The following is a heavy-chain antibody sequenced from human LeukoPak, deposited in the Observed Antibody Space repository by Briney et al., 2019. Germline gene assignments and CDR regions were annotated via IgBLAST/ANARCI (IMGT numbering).Heavy chain of an antibody. Sequence: GGSLRLSCAVSPFPKAWMNWVRQAPGKGLEWVGRVKNRGDGRTTDYAAPVKGRFIISRDDSKRMVYLQMNSLKTEDTAVYFCTTEYYGGLEYWGQGTLVTVSS. J-gene: IGHJ4*02. D-gene: IGHD3-16*01. CDR1: PFPKAW. CDR3: TTEYYGGLEY. V-gene: IGHV3-15*07. CDR2: VKNRGDGRTT.